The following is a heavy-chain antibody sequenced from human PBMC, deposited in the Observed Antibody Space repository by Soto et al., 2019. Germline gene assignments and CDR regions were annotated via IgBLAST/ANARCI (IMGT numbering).Heavy chain of an antibody. Sequence: EVQLLESGGGLVQPGGSPTLSCAASGFTFGSYAMTWVRQAPGKGLESVAGLYGNSGGIQYADSVRGRFTIFRDNSNNIVFLHMRSLRVEDTAVYFCAKDAVAGDGLWLMDHWGQGTLVTVSS. CDR1: GFTFGSYA. V-gene: IGHV3-23*01. CDR3: AKDAVAGDGLWLMDH. CDR2: LYGNSGGI. J-gene: IGHJ4*02. D-gene: IGHD2-21*02.